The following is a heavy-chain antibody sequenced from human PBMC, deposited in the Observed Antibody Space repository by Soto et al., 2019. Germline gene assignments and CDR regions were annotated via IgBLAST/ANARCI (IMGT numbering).Heavy chain of an antibody. J-gene: IGHJ5*02. D-gene: IGHD4-17*01. CDR3: AKVGGFDP. Sequence: GGSLSLSCAASGFTFNNYGMHWVRQAPGKGLEWMVVISFDGRNTYYADSVKGRFTISRDNSKNTLYLQMTSLRAEDTAVYYCAKVGGFDPWGQGTLVTVSS. V-gene: IGHV3-30*18. CDR1: GFTFNNYG. CDR2: ISFDGRNT.